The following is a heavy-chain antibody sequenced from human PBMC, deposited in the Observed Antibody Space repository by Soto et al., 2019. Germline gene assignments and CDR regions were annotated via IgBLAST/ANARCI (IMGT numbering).Heavy chain of an antibody. J-gene: IGHJ6*02. CDR3: ATATISPVSATLYHYGMDV. CDR1: VGTFNNFA. CDR2: IMPVFHTT. Sequence: QVQLVQSGAEVKKPGSSVKVSCQASVGTFNNFAFTWVRQAPGQGLEWLGGIMPVFHTTNIAQTFQDRITVTADDFTSPVYMEMTSLRYDDTAVYYCATATISPVSATLYHYGMDVWGQGTTVTVSS. D-gene: IGHD6-25*01. V-gene: IGHV1-69*01.